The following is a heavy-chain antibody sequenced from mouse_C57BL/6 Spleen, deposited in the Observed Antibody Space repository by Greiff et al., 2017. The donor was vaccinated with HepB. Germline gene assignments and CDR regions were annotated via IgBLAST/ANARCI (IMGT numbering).Heavy chain of an antibody. D-gene: IGHD2-4*01. Sequence: VHVKQSGPELVKPGASVKIPCKASGYTFTDYNMDWVKQSHGKSLEWIGDINPNNGGTIYNQKFKGKATLTVDKSSSTAYMELRSLTSEDTAVYYCARPKSLIYYDYDYYAMDYWGQGTSVTVSS. V-gene: IGHV1-18*01. CDR2: INPNNGGT. J-gene: IGHJ4*01. CDR1: GYTFTDYN. CDR3: ARPKSLIYYDYDYYAMDY.